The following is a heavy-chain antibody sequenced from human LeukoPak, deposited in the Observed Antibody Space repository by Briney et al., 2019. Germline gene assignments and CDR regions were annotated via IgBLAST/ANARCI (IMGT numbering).Heavy chain of an antibody. V-gene: IGHV3-33*01. J-gene: IGHJ4*02. CDR1: GFTFSSYG. D-gene: IGHD6-19*01. CDR2: IWYDGSNK. Sequence: GGSLRLSCAASGFTFSSYGMHWVRQAPGKGLEWVAVIWYDGSNKYYADSVKGRFTISRDNSKNTLYLQMNSLRAEDTAVYYCARVRSGGWHYYLDYWGQGTLVTVSS. CDR3: ARVRSGGWHYYLDY.